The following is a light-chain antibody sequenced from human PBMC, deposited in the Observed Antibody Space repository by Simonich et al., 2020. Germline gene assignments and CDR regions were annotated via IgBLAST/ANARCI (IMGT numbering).Light chain of an antibody. CDR1: SSDVGSYNL. J-gene: IGLJ7*01. Sequence: QSALTQPASVSGSPGQSITISCTGTSSDVGSYNLFSWYQQHPGKAPKLMIYEGSKRPSGVSNLFSGSKSGNTASLTISGLQAEDEADYYCCSYAGSSNAVFGGGTQLTVL. V-gene: IGLV2-23*01. CDR3: CSYAGSSNAV. CDR2: EGS.